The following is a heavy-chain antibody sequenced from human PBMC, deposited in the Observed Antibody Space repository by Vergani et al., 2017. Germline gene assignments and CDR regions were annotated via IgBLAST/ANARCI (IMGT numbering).Heavy chain of an antibody. CDR2: IYYSGST. CDR1: GGSISSYY. J-gene: IGHJ4*02. Sequence: VQLQESGPGLVKPSETLSLTCTVSGGSISSYYWSWIRQPPGKGLEWIGYIYYSGSTNYNPSLKSRVTISVDTSKNQFSLKLSSVTAADTAVYYCARAGGPPLRGYSYGWIDYWGQGTLVTVSS. CDR3: ARAGGPPLRGYSYGWIDY. V-gene: IGHV4-59*01. D-gene: IGHD5-18*01.